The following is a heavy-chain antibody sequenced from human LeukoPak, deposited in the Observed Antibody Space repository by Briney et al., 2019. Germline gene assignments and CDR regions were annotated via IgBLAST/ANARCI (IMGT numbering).Heavy chain of an antibody. J-gene: IGHJ3*02. CDR1: GGSFSGYY. CDR2: INHSGST. CDR3: ARVNWNYVPGAFDI. D-gene: IGHD1-7*01. V-gene: IGHV4-34*01. Sequence: SETLSLTCAVYGGSFSGYYWSRIRQPPGKGLEWIGEINHSGSTNYNPSLKSRVTISVDTSKNQFSLKLSSVTAADTAVYYCARVNWNYVPGAFDIWGQGTMVTVSS.